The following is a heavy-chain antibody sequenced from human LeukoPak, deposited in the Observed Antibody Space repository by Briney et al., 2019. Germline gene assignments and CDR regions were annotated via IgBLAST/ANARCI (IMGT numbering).Heavy chain of an antibody. J-gene: IGHJ4*02. CDR1: GFTFSSYW. CDR3: ARDAEHGDYGVAY. D-gene: IGHD4-17*01. CDR2: IKQDGSEK. Sequence: GGSLRLSCAASGFTFSSYWMNWVRQAPGKGLEWVANIKQDGSEKYYVDSVKGRFTISRDNAKNSLYLQMNSLRVEDTAVYYCARDAEHGDYGVAYWGEGSLATVSS. V-gene: IGHV3-7*01.